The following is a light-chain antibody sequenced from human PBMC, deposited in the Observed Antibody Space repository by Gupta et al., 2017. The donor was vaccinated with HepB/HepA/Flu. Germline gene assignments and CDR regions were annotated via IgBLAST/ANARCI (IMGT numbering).Light chain of an antibody. J-gene: IGKJ2*04. CDR3: QQGNNWPCS. CDR1: QSVSSD. V-gene: IGKV3-15*01. CDR2: GAS. Sequence: EIVMTQSPATLSVSPGESATLSCRASQSVSSDLAWYQQKPGQAPRLLIYGASTRATGLPARFSGSGSGTEFTLTISSRQSEDFAVYYCQQGNNWPCSFGQGTKVEIK.